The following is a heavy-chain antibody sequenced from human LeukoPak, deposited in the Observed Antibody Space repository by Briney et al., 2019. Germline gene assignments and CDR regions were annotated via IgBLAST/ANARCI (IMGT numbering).Heavy chain of an antibody. CDR3: ARVPPQRDHLYYFDY. CDR2: INWNGGST. J-gene: IGHJ4*02. CDR1: GFTFDDYG. D-gene: IGHD1-14*01. Sequence: PGGSLRLSCAASGFTFDDYGMSWVRQAPGKGLDWVSGINWNGGSTGYADSVKGRFTISRDNAKNSLYLQMNSLRAEDTALYYCARVPPQRDHLYYFDYWGQGTLVTVSS. V-gene: IGHV3-20*04.